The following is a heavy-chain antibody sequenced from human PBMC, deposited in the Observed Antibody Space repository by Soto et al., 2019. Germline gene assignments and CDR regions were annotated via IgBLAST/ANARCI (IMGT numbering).Heavy chain of an antibody. CDR3: ARGRTVISPCTALH. CDR2: ISDDGSTA. J-gene: IGHJ1*01. Sequence: VGSLRLSCAVSGFTFSAYWMHWVSQVPGKGLTWVSRISDDGSTATYADSVKGRFVISRDNAKNSLYLEMNTLRVDDSGVNYWARGRTVISPCTALHWG. V-gene: IGHV3-74*01. CDR1: GFTFSAYW.